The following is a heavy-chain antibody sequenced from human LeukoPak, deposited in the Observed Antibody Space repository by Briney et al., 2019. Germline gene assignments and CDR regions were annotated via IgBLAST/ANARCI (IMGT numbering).Heavy chain of an antibody. CDR2: IRSKAYGGTT. Sequence: GGSLGLSCTASGFTFGDYAMSWVRQAPGKGLEWVGFIRSKAYGGTTEDAASVKGRFTISRDDSKSIAYLQMNSLKTEDTAVYYCTRDTYSSSPWGQGTLVTVSS. D-gene: IGHD6-6*01. J-gene: IGHJ5*02. V-gene: IGHV3-49*04. CDR3: TRDTYSSSP. CDR1: GFTFGDYA.